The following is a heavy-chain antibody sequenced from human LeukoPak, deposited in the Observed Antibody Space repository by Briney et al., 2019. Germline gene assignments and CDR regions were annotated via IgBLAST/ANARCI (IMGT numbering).Heavy chain of an antibody. V-gene: IGHV1-2*02. D-gene: IGHD3-9*01. CDR1: GYTFTGYY. J-gene: IGHJ5*02. CDR3: ARTSYYDILTGTEDWFDP. CDR2: INPNSGGT. Sequence: ASVKVSCKASGYTFTGYYMHWVRQAPGQGLEWMGWINPNSGGTNYAQKFQGRVTMTRDTSISTAYMELSRLRSGDTAVYYCARTSYYDILTGTEDWFDPWGQGTLVTVSS.